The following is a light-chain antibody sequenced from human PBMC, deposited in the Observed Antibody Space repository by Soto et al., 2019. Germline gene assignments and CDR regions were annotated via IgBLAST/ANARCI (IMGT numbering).Light chain of an antibody. Sequence: QSVLTQPASVSGSPGQSITISCSGTTSDVGGYNLVSWYQQHTAKAPKLLIYEGTQRPSGVSSRFSGSKSGNTASLTISVLHGEDEANYYCCSYASSSSYGFGTGSKVT. CDR1: TSDVGGYNL. CDR3: CSYASSSSYG. J-gene: IGLJ1*01. V-gene: IGLV2-23*01. CDR2: EGT.